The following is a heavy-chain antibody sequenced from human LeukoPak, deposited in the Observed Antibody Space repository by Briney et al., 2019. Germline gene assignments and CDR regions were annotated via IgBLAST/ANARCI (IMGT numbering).Heavy chain of an antibody. J-gene: IGHJ4*02. Sequence: NPGGSLRLSCAASGFTFSNAWMNWVRQAPGKGLEWVGRIKSKTDGGTTDYAAPVKGRFTISRDNSKNTLYLQMNSLRAEDTAVYYCARDGDGTDDFWSGHPPFDYWGQGTLVTVSS. D-gene: IGHD3-3*01. CDR2: IKSKTDGGTT. CDR1: GFTFSNAW. CDR3: ARDGDGTDDFWSGHPPFDY. V-gene: IGHV3-15*07.